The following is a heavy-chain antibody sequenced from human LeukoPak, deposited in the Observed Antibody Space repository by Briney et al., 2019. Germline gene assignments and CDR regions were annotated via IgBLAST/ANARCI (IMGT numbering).Heavy chain of an antibody. CDR3: ARDIRGYYFEY. CDR1: GFTFSTYA. CDR2: ISYDGSNK. J-gene: IGHJ4*02. Sequence: PGGSLRLSCAASGFTFSTYAMHWVRQAPGKGLEWVAVISYDGSNKYYADSVKGRFTISRDNFKNTLYLQMNSLRAEDTAVYYCARDIRGYYFEYWGQGTLVTVSS. V-gene: IGHV3-30-3*01.